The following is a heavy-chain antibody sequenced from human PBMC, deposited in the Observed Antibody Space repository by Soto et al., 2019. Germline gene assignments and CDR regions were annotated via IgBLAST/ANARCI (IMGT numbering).Heavy chain of an antibody. CDR2: IKSKTDGGTT. D-gene: IGHD3-3*01. Sequence: GGSLRLSCAASGFTFSNAWMNWVRQAPGEGLEWVGRIKSKTDGGTTDYAAPVKGRFTISRDDSKNTLYLQMNSLKTEDTAVYYCTTYDFWSGYLESYYYGMDVWGQGTTVTVSS. V-gene: IGHV3-15*07. CDR3: TTYDFWSGYLESYYYGMDV. CDR1: GFTFSNAW. J-gene: IGHJ6*02.